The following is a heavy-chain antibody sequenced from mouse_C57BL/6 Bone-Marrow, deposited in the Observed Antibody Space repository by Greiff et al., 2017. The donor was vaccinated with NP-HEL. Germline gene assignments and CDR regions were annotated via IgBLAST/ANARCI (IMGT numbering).Heavy chain of an antibody. V-gene: IGHV5-6*01. CDR1: GFTFSSYG. D-gene: IGHD1-1*01. CDR3: ARDHYGSYYFDY. Sequence: EVHLVESGGDLVKPGGSLKLSCAASGFTFSSYGMSWVRQTPDKRLEWVATISSGGSYTYYPDSVQGRFTISSDNAKNTLYLQMSSLKSEDTAMYYCARDHYGSYYFDYWGQGTTLTVSS. J-gene: IGHJ2*01. CDR2: ISSGGSYT.